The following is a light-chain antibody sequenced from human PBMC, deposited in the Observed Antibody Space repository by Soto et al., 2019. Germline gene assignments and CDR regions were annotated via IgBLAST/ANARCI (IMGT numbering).Light chain of an antibody. CDR1: QNILYSSNNKNY. CDR3: QQYYGSPWT. CDR2: WAS. Sequence: DIVMTQSPDSLAVSLGERATIDCKSSQNILYSSNNKNYLAWYQQKPGQPPRLLFYWASTRESGVPDRFSGSGSGAHFTLTINVRQPEDVAVYYCQQYYGSPWTFGQGTKVEVK. V-gene: IGKV4-1*01. J-gene: IGKJ1*01.